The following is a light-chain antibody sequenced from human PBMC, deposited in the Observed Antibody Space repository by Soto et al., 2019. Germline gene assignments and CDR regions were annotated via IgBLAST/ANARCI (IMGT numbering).Light chain of an antibody. CDR1: RSVNNY. Sequence: EIVLRQSPGTLSLSPGARATLSCRASRSVNNYLAWYQQRPGQAPRLLIYDASNRATGIPARFSGSGSGTDFTLTISSLVPEDSAVYYCQQRGNWPWLTVGGGTRVEIK. V-gene: IGKV3-11*01. J-gene: IGKJ4*01. CDR2: DAS. CDR3: QQRGNWPWLT.